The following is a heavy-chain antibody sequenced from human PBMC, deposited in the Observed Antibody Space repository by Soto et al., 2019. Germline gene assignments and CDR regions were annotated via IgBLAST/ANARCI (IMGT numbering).Heavy chain of an antibody. V-gene: IGHV4-30-4*01. CDR2: IYYSGST. CDR1: GGSISSVNYF. D-gene: IGHD3-3*01. CDR3: ARGSSGNWIDY. J-gene: IGHJ4*02. Sequence: PSETLSLTCSVSGGSISSVNYFWSWIRQPPGKGLEWIGYIYYSGSTYYNPSLKSRVTISVDTSKNQFSLKLSSVTAADTAVYYCARGSSGNWIDYWGQGTLVTVSS.